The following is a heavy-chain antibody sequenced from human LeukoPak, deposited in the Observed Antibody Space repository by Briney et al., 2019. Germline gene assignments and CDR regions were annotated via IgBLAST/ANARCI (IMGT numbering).Heavy chain of an antibody. J-gene: IGHJ6*03. D-gene: IGHD3-22*01. V-gene: IGHV4-59*11. CDR2: MHYSGST. Sequence: SETLSLTCSVSGGSISSHYWSWIRQAPGKGLEWIGYMHYSGSTNYNSSLKSRVTISVDTSKNQFSLKLSSVTAADTAVYYCARLKYYYDSSGYRYYYYYMDVWGKGTTVTVSS. CDR1: GGSISSHY. CDR3: ARLKYYYDSSGYRYYYYYMDV.